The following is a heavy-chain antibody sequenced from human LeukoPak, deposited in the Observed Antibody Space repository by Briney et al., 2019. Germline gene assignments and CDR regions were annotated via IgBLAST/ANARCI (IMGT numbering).Heavy chain of an antibody. CDR3: ARDNTLGYCSSTSCPHPGGAFDI. J-gene: IGHJ3*02. V-gene: IGHV4-59*01. Sequence: SETLSLTCTVSGGSISSYCWNWIRQPPGKGLEWIGYIYYSGSTNYNPSLKSRVTISVDTSKNQFSLRLSSVTAADTAVYYCARDNTLGYCSSTSCPHPGGAFDIWGQGTMVTVSS. D-gene: IGHD2-2*01. CDR2: IYYSGST. CDR1: GGSISSYC.